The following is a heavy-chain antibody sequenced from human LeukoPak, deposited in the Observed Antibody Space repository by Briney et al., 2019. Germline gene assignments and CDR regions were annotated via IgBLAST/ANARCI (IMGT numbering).Heavy chain of an antibody. CDR3: ARVATGFGLYYFDY. V-gene: IGHV4-59*08. CDR1: GDSISSYY. CDR2: IYYSGNT. D-gene: IGHD5-12*01. J-gene: IGHJ4*02. Sequence: SETLSLTCTVSGDSISSYYWSWIRQPPGKGLEWIGYIYYSGNTNYNPSLKSRVTISVDTSKNQFSLKLSSVTAADTAVYYCARVATGFGLYYFDYWGQGTLVTVSS.